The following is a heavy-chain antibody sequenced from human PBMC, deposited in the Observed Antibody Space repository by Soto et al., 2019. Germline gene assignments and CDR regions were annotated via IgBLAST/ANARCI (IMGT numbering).Heavy chain of an antibody. CDR3: ARDPVYXSGSYQPRYYYYYGMDV. CDR1: GGTFSSYA. CDR2: IIPIFGTA. D-gene: IGHD3-10*01. J-gene: IGHJ6*02. V-gene: IGHV1-69*13. Sequence: SVQVSCKASGGTFSSYAISWVRQAPGQGLEWMGGIIPIFGTANYAQKFQGRVTITADESTSTAYMELSSLRSEDTAVYYCARDPVYXSGSYQPRYYYYYGMDVWGPGTTVTVSS.